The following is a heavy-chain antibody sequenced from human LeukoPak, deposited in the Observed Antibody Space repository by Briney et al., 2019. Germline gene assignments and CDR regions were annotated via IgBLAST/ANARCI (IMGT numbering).Heavy chain of an antibody. CDR3: ARVAGGVGATNGIDY. D-gene: IGHD1-26*01. Sequence: GGSLRLSCAASGFTFSSYSMNWVRQAPGKGLEWVSYISSSSSTIYYAGSVKGRFTISRDNAKNSLYLQMNSLRAEDTAVYYCARVAGGVGATNGIDYWGQGTLVTVSS. V-gene: IGHV3-48*01. J-gene: IGHJ4*02. CDR2: ISSSSSTI. CDR1: GFTFSSYS.